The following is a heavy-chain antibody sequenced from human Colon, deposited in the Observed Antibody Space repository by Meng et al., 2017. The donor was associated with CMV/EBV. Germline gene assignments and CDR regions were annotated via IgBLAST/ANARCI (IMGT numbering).Heavy chain of an antibody. J-gene: IGHJ6*02. D-gene: IGHD3-10*01. CDR1: GFTFSSYW. CDR3: AREGAGYYYDMDV. CDR2: IKQDGSEK. Sequence: GESLKISCAASGFTFSSYWMSWVRQAPGKGLEWVANIKQDGSEKYYVDSVKGRFTISRDNAKNSLYLQMNSLRAEDTAVYYCAREGAGYYYDMDVWGQGTSVTVSS. V-gene: IGHV3-7*01.